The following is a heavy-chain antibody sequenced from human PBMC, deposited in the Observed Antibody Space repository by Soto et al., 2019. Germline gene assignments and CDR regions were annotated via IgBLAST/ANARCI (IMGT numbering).Heavy chain of an antibody. Sequence: SETLSLTCTVSGGSISSAAYYWSWIRQHPGKGLEWIGYISYSGSTYYNPSLKSRVTISVDTSKNQFSLKLSSVTAADTAVYYCARELLIVTMVRGHTGWFDPWGQGTLVTVSS. V-gene: IGHV4-31*03. J-gene: IGHJ5*02. CDR1: GGSISSAAYY. CDR2: ISYSGST. D-gene: IGHD3-10*01. CDR3: ARELLIVTMVRGHTGWFDP.